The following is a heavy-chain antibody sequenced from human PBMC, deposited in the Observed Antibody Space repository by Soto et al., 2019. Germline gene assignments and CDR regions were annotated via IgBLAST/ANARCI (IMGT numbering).Heavy chain of an antibody. D-gene: IGHD3-3*01. Sequence: ASVKVSCKASGYTFTSYAMHWVRQAPGQRLEWMGWINAGNGNTKYSQKFQGRVTITRDTSASTAYMELSSLRSEDTAVYYCARRGAYYDFRSGPPAQPFPEYSYYYYGMDVWGDGTTVTVSP. CDR1: GYTFTSYA. J-gene: IGHJ6*01. V-gene: IGHV1-3*01. CDR3: ARRGAYYDFRSGPPAQPFPEYSYYYYGMDV. CDR2: INAGNGNT.